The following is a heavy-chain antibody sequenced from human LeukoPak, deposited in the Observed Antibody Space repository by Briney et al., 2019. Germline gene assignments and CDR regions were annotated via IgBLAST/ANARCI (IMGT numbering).Heavy chain of an antibody. J-gene: IGHJ6*02. Sequence: ASVKVSCKASGYTFTSYGISWVRQAPGQGLEWMGWISAYNGNTNYAQKLQGRVTMTTDTSTGTAYMELRSLRSDDTAVYYCARDFFTTVTTTLLGYYYGMDVWGQGTTVTVSS. CDR1: GYTFTSYG. CDR3: ARDFFTTVTTTLLGYYYGMDV. CDR2: ISAYNGNT. V-gene: IGHV1-18*01. D-gene: IGHD4-17*01.